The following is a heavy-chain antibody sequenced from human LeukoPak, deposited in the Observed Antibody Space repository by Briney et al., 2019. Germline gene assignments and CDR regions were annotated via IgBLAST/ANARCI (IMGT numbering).Heavy chain of an antibody. CDR3: VRDGLGYNSRCDY. V-gene: IGHV4-59*01. Sequence: SETLSLTCTVSGGSITNNYWSWIRQSPGKGLEWIGYIYDSGSANYNPSLKSRISISVDTSKNQFSLRLTSVTAADTAVYYCVRDGLGYNSRCDYWGQGTLVTVSS. CDR2: IYDSGSA. CDR1: GGSITNNY. D-gene: IGHD5-24*01. J-gene: IGHJ4*02.